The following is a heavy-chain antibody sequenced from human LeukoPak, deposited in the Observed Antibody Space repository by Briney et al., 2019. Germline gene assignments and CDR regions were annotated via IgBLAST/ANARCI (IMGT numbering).Heavy chain of an antibody. Sequence: SVKVSCKASGGTFSSYAISWVRQAPGQGLEWMGGIIPIFGTANYAQKFQGRVTITADESTSTAYMELSSLRSEDTAVYYCAREGVRGEYYFDYWGQGTLVTVSS. J-gene: IGHJ4*02. CDR3: AREGVRGEYYFDY. CDR2: IIPIFGTA. CDR1: GGTFSSYA. V-gene: IGHV1-69*13. D-gene: IGHD3-10*01.